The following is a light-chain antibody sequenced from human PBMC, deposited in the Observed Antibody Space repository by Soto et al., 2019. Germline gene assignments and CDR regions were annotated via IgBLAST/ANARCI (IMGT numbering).Light chain of an antibody. V-gene: IGKV3-20*01. CDR1: QSVTHSF. Sequence: EIVLAQSPGTLSLSPGESATLSCRASQSVTHSFLAWYQQNPGQAPSLLIYGASRRATGIPDRFTGSGSGTDFTLTISRLEPEDFAVYYCQRYGSSPWAFGQGNKVEI. CDR2: GAS. CDR3: QRYGSSPWA. J-gene: IGKJ1*01.